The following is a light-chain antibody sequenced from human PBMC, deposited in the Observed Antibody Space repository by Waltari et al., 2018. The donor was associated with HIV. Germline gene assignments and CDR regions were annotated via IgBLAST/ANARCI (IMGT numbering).Light chain of an antibody. CDR3: QQYARSPWT. CDR1: QTVGHSD. V-gene: IGKV3-20*01. J-gene: IGKJ1*01. Sequence: EIVLPQSPGTLSLSPGERATLSCRASQTVGHSDLAWYQQKPGQAPRLLIYGASTRAADIPDRFTGSGSGTDFTLTIDTLEPEDFAVYYCQQYARSPWTFGQGTKVEIK. CDR2: GAS.